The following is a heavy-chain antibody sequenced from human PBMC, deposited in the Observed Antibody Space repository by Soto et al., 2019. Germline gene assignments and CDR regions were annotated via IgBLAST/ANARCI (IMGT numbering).Heavy chain of an antibody. CDR3: VRARSTDSRPDY. CDR2: ITSSSSYI. Sequence: LRLSCAASGFTFSLYSMIWVRQAPGKGLEWVASITSSSSYIYYEDSLKGRFTVSRDNAKNSLFLQLDSLRAEDTAVYFCVRARSTDSRPDYWGQGTLVTVSS. CDR1: GFTFSLYS. D-gene: IGHD3-22*01. V-gene: IGHV3-21*01. J-gene: IGHJ4*02.